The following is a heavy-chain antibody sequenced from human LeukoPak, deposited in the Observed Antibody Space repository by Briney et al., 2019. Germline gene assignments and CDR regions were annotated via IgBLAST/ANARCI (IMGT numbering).Heavy chain of an antibody. CDR2: ISAYNGDT. D-gene: IGHD1-26*01. J-gene: IGHJ4*02. V-gene: IGHV1-18*01. Sequence: PRAPVKVSCKASGYTFTNYGITWVRQAPGQGLEWVGWISAYNGDTKYAQKLQGRVTMTTDTSTSATYMELRSLRSDDTAVYYCARGGPPGASGSYSDYWGQGTLVSVSS. CDR3: ARGGPPGASGSYSDY. CDR1: GYTFTNYG.